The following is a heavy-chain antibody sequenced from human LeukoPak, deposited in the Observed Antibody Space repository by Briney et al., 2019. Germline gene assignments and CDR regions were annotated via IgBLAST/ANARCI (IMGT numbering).Heavy chain of an antibody. J-gene: IGHJ4*02. D-gene: IGHD3-22*01. CDR3: ARLRSGSHY. CDR2: ISYDGSNK. V-gene: IGHV3-30-3*01. CDR1: GFTSSSYA. Sequence: PGGSLRLSCAASGFTSSSYAMHWVRQAPGKGLEWVAVISYDGSNKYYADSVKGRFTISRDNSKNTLYLQMNSLRAEDTAVYYCARLRSGSHYWGQGTLVTVSS.